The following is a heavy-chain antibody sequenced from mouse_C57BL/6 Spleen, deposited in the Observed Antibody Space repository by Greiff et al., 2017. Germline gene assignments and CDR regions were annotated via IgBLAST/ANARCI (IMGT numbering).Heavy chain of an antibody. CDR2: IDPSDSYT. D-gene: IGHD1-1*02. V-gene: IGHV1-69*01. J-gene: IGHJ2*01. CDR3: AIWNDVNYFDY. Sequence: QVQLQQSGAELVLPGASVKLSCKASGYTFTSYWMHWVKQRPGQGLEWIGEIDPSDSYTNYNQKFKGKSTLTVDKSSSTAYMQLSSLTSEDSAVYYCAIWNDVNYFDYWGQGTTLTVSS. CDR1: GYTFTSYW.